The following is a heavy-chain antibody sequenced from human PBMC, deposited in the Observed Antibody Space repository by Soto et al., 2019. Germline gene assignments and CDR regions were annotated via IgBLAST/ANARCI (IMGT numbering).Heavy chain of an antibody. CDR2: ISGSGGTT. Sequence: TGGSLRRSFADSGFTFNSYGIHWVRHVPGKGLEWVSSISGSGGTTYYADSVKGRFTISRDNSKNTLYLQMNSLRAEDTAVYYCAREFRAMALDYWGQGTLVTVSS. J-gene: IGHJ4*02. V-gene: IGHV3-23*01. D-gene: IGHD5-18*01. CDR1: GFTFNSYG. CDR3: AREFRAMALDY.